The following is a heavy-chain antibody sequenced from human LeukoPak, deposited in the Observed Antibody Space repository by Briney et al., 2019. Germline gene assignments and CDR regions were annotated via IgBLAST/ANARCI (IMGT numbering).Heavy chain of an antibody. Sequence: GRSLRLSCVVSGFTFSSYGMHWVREAPGKGLEWVALIWYDGSNKYYADSVKGRFTISRDNSKNTLYLQMNSLRADDTAVYYCARDVFTTYDTGGGYFDYSGQGTLVTVSS. CDR2: IWYDGSNK. D-gene: IGHD3-22*01. V-gene: IGHV3-33*01. J-gene: IGHJ4*02. CDR1: GFTFSSYG. CDR3: ARDVFTTYDTGGGYFDY.